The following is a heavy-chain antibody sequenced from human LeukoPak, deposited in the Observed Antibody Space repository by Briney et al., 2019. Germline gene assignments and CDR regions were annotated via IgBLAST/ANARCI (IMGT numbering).Heavy chain of an antibody. V-gene: IGHV3-21*01. J-gene: IGHJ6*02. D-gene: IGHD6-13*01. CDR2: ISSSSSSYI. CDR1: GFTFSSYS. CDR3: ARDFGQQQLDPTVGMDV. Sequence: PGGSLRLSCAASGFTFSSYSMNWVRQAPGKGLEWVSSISSSSSSYIYYADSVKGRFTISRDNAKNSLYLQMNSLRAEDTAVYYCARDFGQQQLDPTVGMDVWGQGTTVTVSS.